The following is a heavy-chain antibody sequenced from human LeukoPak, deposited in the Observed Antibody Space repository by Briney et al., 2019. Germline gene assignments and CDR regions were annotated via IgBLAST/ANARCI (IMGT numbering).Heavy chain of an antibody. D-gene: IGHD3-9*01. Sequence: GGSLRLSCAASGFTFSSYSMNWVRQAPGKGLEWVSYISSSSSTIYYADSVKGRFTISRDNAKNSLYLQMNSLRAEDTAVYYCATHGYSELRYFDWSTNEWGQGTLVTVSS. CDR3: ATHGYSELRYFDWSTNE. CDR1: GFTFSSYS. CDR2: ISSSSSTI. V-gene: IGHV3-48*01. J-gene: IGHJ4*02.